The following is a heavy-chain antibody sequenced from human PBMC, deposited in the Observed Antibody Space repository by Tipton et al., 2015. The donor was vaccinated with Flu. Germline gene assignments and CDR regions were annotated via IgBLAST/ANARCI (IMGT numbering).Heavy chain of an antibody. D-gene: IGHD1-26*01. CDR2: IKSCGTST. CDR1: GFTFSSHW. J-gene: IGHJ2*01. Sequence: SLRLSCAASGFTFSSHWMIWVRQPPGEGLVWVSRIKSCGTSTTYADSVKGRFTISRDNAKNTLYLQMNSLRAEDTAVYYCTSAWAGLDLWGRGTLVTVPS. CDR3: TSAWAGLDL. V-gene: IGHV3-74*01.